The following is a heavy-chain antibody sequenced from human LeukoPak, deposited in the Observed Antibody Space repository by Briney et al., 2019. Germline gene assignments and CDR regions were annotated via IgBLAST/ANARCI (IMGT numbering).Heavy chain of an antibody. Sequence: SETLSLTCTVSGYSISSDYYWGWIRQPPGKGLEWIGYIYYSGSTNYNPSLKSRVTISVDTSKNQFSLKLSSVTAADTAVYYCARGLSGSYYDYWVQGTLVTVSS. CDR3: ARGLSGSYYDY. D-gene: IGHD1-26*01. J-gene: IGHJ4*02. CDR2: IYYSGST. V-gene: IGHV4-61*01. CDR1: GYSISSDYY.